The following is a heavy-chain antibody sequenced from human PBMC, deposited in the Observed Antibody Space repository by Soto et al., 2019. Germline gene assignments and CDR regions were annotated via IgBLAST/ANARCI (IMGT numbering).Heavy chain of an antibody. J-gene: IGHJ4*02. Sequence: QVQLQQSGPGLVKPSQTLSLTCAISGDSVSSNSAAWNWIRQSPLRGLEWLGRTYYRSKWYNDYAVSVKSRITINPDTSKNQFSLQLNSVTPEDTAVYYCARSTDCSGGSCYPDLDYWGQGTLVTVSS. CDR1: GDSVSSNSAA. D-gene: IGHD2-15*01. CDR3: ARSTDCSGGSCYPDLDY. CDR2: TYYRSKWYN. V-gene: IGHV6-1*01.